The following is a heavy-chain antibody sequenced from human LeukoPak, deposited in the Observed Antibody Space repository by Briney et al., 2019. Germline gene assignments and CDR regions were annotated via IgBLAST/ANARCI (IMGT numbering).Heavy chain of an antibody. J-gene: IGHJ4*02. D-gene: IGHD5-24*01. V-gene: IGHV4-59*01. CDR2: INYSGST. CDR3: ARSGWLQFDYFDY. CDR1: GGSICSYF. Sequence: SETLSLTCSISGGSICSYFWNWILQSPGKGLQWIGYINYSGSTNYNPSLGSRVRISVDTSKNQVSLRLRSVTAAVTAVYYFARSGWLQFDYFDYWGPGILVTVSS.